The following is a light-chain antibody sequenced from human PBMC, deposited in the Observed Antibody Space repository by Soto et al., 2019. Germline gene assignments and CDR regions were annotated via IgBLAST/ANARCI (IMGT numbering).Light chain of an antibody. V-gene: IGKV1-13*02. J-gene: IGKJ5*01. CDR2: DVS. CDR1: QDVRGA. Sequence: GDRVPISCRASQDVRGALAWYQQKPGTAPKILIYDVSVLESGVPTRFSGSGSGTDFTLTITSLQPVDFATYYCQQFNSYPITFGQGTRLEIK. CDR3: QQFNSYPIT.